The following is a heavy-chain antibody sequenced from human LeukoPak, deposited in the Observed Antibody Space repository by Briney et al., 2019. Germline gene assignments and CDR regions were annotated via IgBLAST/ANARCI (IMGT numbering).Heavy chain of an antibody. Sequence: GGSLRLSCAASGFTFSSYGMHWVRQAPGKGLEWVAFIRYDGSNKYYADSVKGRFTISRDNSKNTLYLQMNSLTAEDTAVYYCAREHCSSTSCLLDFWGQGTLVTVSS. CDR2: IRYDGSNK. CDR1: GFTFSSYG. V-gene: IGHV3-30*02. J-gene: IGHJ4*02. CDR3: AREHCSSTSCLLDF. D-gene: IGHD2-2*01.